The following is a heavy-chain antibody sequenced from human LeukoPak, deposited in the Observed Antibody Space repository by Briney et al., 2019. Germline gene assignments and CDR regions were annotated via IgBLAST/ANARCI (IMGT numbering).Heavy chain of an antibody. CDR1: SGSISTSNYY. CDR2: IFYSGST. D-gene: IGHD3-9*01. Sequence: PSETLSLTCTVSSGSISTSNYYWGWVRQPPGKALEWIGNIFYSGSTYYSPSLKSRVTISLDTSRNQFSLKLNSVTAADTAVYYCARGEEDILTGRYYYYMDVWGKGTTVTISS. V-gene: IGHV4-39*07. CDR3: ARGEEDILTGRYYYYMDV. J-gene: IGHJ6*03.